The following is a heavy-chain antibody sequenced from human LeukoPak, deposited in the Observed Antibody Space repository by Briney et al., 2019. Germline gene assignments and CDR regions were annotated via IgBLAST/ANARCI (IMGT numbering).Heavy chain of an antibody. V-gene: IGHV3-23*01. CDR2: ISGSGGGT. CDR1: GFTFSSYA. J-gene: IGHJ4*02. Sequence: GGSLRLSCAASGFTFSSYAMSWVRQAPGKGLEWVSAISGSGGGTYYADSVKGRFTISRDNSKNTLYLQMNSLRAEDTAVYYCAEDSSGSYVYYFDYWGQGTLVTVSS. CDR3: AEDSSGSYVYYFDY. D-gene: IGHD1-26*01.